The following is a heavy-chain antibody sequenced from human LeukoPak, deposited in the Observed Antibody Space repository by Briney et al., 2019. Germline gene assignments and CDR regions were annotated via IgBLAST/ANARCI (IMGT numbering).Heavy chain of an antibody. V-gene: IGHV3-21*01. CDR2: ISTGNNYI. CDR3: ARDVTVTTSESYYFDY. J-gene: IGHJ4*02. D-gene: IGHD4-17*01. CDR1: GFTFSSYT. Sequence: PGGSLRLSCAASGFTFSSYTMNWVRQAPGKGLEWVSSISTGNNYIYYPDSVKGRFTIYRDNAKNSLYLQMNSLRAEDTAVYYCARDVTVTTSESYYFDYWGQGTLVTVSS.